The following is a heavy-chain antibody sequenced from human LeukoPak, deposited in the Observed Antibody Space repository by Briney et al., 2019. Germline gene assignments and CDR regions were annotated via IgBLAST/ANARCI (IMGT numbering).Heavy chain of an antibody. CDR3: ARAIAVAGTDS. V-gene: IGHV3-21*01. CDR2: ITSSSSYI. CDR1: GFTFSSYS. J-gene: IGHJ4*02. Sequence: GGSLRLSCVVSGFTFSSYSMNWVRQAPGKGLEWVSSITSSSSYIYYTDSVKGRFTISRDNAKNTLYLQMNPLRAEDTAMYYCARAIAVAGTDSWGQGTLVTVSS. D-gene: IGHD6-19*01.